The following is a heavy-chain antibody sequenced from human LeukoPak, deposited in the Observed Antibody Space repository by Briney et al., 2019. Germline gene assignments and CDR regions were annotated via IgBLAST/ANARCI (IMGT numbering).Heavy chain of an antibody. J-gene: IGHJ4*02. D-gene: IGHD4-17*01. CDR2: IRYDGSNK. CDR1: GFTFSSYG. CDR3: ARAGRLQYGDYVAFDY. V-gene: IGHV3-30*02. Sequence: GGSLRLSCAASGFTFSSYGMHWVRQAPGKGLEWVAFIRYDGSNKYYADSVKGRFTISRDNSKSTLYLQMNSLRVEDTAVYYCARAGRLQYGDYVAFDYWGQGTLVTVSS.